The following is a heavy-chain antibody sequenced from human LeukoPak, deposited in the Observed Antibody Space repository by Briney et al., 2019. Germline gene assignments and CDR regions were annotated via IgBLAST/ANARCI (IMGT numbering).Heavy chain of an antibody. CDR2: IYSDGTT. Sequence: SETLSLTCSVSGASFSGHYWTWIRQTPGTGLQWIGYIYSDGTTKYNPSFKSRVTISIDMSQNQFSLTLNSVTAADTAVYYCAKGRNWFDPWGQGTPVTVSS. J-gene: IGHJ5*02. CDR1: GASFSGHY. CDR3: AKGRNWFDP. V-gene: IGHV4-4*09.